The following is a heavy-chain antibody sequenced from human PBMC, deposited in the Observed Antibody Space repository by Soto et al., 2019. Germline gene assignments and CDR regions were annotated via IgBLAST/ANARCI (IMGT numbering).Heavy chain of an antibody. Sequence: QVQLVQSGPEVKKPGASVKVSCKTSGYTFTSYGISWVRQAPGQGLEWMGWITTDKGKTNYAQKFQGRVTMTTDTATSTAYMELTSLRSDDTAVHYCATRSPAFDYWGQGTLVNVSS. D-gene: IGHD2-2*01. CDR3: ATRSPAFDY. CDR1: GYTFTSYG. V-gene: IGHV1-18*01. J-gene: IGHJ4*02. CDR2: ITTDKGKT.